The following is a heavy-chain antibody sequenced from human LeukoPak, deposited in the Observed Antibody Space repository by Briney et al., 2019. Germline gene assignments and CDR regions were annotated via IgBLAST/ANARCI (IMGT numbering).Heavy chain of an antibody. D-gene: IGHD4-11*01. CDR2: IIPIFGTA. Sequence: ASVKVSCKASGGTFSSYAISWVRQAPGQGLEWMGGIIPIFGTANYAQKFQGRVTITTDESTSTAYMELSSLRSEDTAVYYCARGLGHDYSNGGPDLFDYWGQGTLVTVSS. CDR1: GGTFSSYA. V-gene: IGHV1-69*05. J-gene: IGHJ4*02. CDR3: ARGLGHDYSNGGPDLFDY.